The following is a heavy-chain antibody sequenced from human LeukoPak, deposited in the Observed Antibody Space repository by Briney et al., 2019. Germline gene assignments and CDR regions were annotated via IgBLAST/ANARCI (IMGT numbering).Heavy chain of an antibody. V-gene: IGHV3-7*01. CDR3: ARDPSGYFWFDP. CDR2: IKRDGSEK. Sequence: GGSLRLSCAASGFTFSSYWMTWARQAPGKGLEWVANIKRDGSEKHYVDSVKGRFTISRDNAKNSLYLQMNSLRVEDTAVYYCARDPSGYFWFDPWGQGTLVTVSS. D-gene: IGHD3-22*01. J-gene: IGHJ5*02. CDR1: GFTFSSYW.